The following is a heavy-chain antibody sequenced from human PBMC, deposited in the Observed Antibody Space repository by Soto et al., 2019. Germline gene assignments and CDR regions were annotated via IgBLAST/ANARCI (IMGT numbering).Heavy chain of an antibody. Sequence: PSETLSLTCAVYGGSFSGYYWSWIRQPPGKGLEWTGEINHSGSTNYNPSLKSRVTISVDTSKNQFSLKLSSVTAADTAVYYCARDYSYYYYYGMDVWGQGTTVTVSS. V-gene: IGHV4-34*01. D-gene: IGHD2-15*01. CDR1: GGSFSGYY. CDR3: ARDYSYYYYYGMDV. CDR2: INHSGST. J-gene: IGHJ6*02.